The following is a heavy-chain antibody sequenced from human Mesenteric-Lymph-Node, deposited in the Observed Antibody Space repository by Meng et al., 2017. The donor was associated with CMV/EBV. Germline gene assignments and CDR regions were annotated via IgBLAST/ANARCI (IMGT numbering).Heavy chain of an antibody. CDR3: ARDSLAAAAGVDY. D-gene: IGHD6-13*01. V-gene: IGHV1-2*06. CDR2: INPNSGGT. Sequence: ASRYTFTGYYLHWVRQAPGQGLEWMGRINPNSGGTNYAQKFQGRVTMTRDTSISTAYMELSRLRSDDTAVYYCARDSLAAAAGVDYWGQGTLVTVSS. CDR1: RYTFTGYY. J-gene: IGHJ4*02.